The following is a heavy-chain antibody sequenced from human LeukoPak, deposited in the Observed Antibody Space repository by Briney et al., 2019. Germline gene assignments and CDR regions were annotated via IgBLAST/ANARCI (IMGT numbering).Heavy chain of an antibody. CDR3: ASSGWLAEYFQH. V-gene: IGHV3-53*01. D-gene: IGHD6-19*01. Sequence: GGSLRLSCAASGFTVSSNYMSWVRQAPGKGLEWVSVIYSGGSTYYADSVKGRFTISRDNSKNTLYLQMNSLRAEDTAVYYCASSGWLAEYFQHWGQGTLVTVSS. CDR2: IYSGGST. J-gene: IGHJ1*01. CDR1: GFTVSSNY.